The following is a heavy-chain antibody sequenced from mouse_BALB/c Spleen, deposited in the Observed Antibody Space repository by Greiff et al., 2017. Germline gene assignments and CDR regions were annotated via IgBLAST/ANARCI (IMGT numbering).Heavy chain of an antibody. Sequence: EVKLVESGGGLVKPGGSLKLSCAASGFTFSSYAMSWVRQTPEKRLEWVATISSGGSYTYYPDSVKGRFTISRDNAKNTLYLQMSSLRSEDTAMYYCARHHGNGLFAYWGQGTLVTVSA. V-gene: IGHV5-9-3*01. CDR3: ARHHGNGLFAY. D-gene: IGHD2-1*01. CDR2: ISSGGSYT. J-gene: IGHJ3*01. CDR1: GFTFSSYA.